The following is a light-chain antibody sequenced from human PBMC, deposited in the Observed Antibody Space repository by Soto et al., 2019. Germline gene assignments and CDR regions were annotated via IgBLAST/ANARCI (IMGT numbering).Light chain of an antibody. CDR2: DVS. Sequence: QSALTQPRSVSGSPGQSVTISCTGTSSDVGGYNYVSWYQQHPGKAPKLMIYDVSKRPSGVPDRFSGSKSGNTASLTISGLKAEDEADDYCCSYAGSYYVFGTGTKLTVL. V-gene: IGLV2-11*01. J-gene: IGLJ1*01. CDR1: SSDVGGYNY. CDR3: CSYAGSYYV.